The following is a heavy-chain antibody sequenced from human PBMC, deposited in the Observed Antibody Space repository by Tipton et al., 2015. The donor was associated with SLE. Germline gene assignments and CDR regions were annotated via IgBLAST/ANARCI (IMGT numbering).Heavy chain of an antibody. CDR2: ISTRSTHI. Sequence: SLRLSCAASGFTFSNFTLNWVRQAPGKGLEWVSSISTRSTHIYYADSVRGRFSISRDNAKNSLYLQMNRLRAEDTAVYYCARLESYQDSSGFYYFGMYVWGQGTTVTVSS. D-gene: IGHD3-22*01. J-gene: IGHJ6*02. V-gene: IGHV3-21*01. CDR1: GFTFSNFT. CDR3: ARLESYQDSSGFYYFGMYV.